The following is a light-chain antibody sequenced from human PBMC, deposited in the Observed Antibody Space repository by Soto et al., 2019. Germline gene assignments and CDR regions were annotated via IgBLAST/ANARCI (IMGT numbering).Light chain of an antibody. CDR3: QTWATGIQGE. V-gene: IGLV4-69*01. Sequence: QSVLTQSPSASASLGASVKLTCILSSGHSSYAIAWHQQQPDKGPRYLMKVNSDGSHIKGEGIPDRFSGSSSGAERYLAISSLQSEDEADYYCQTWATGIQGEFGGGTKVTVL. J-gene: IGLJ2*01. CDR2: VNSDGSH. CDR1: SGHSSYA.